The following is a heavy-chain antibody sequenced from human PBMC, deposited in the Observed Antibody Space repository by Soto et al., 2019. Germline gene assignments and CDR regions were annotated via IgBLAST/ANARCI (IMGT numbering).Heavy chain of an antibody. J-gene: IGHJ4*02. Sequence: QVQLVESGGGVVQPGRSLRLSCAASGFTFSSYAMHWVRQAPGKGLEWVAVISYDGSNKYYADSVKGRFTISRDNSKNTLDLQMNSLRAEDTAVYYCAREVSQRNYWGQGTLVTVSS. CDR1: GFTFSSYA. CDR2: ISYDGSNK. V-gene: IGHV3-30-3*01. CDR3: AREVSQRNY.